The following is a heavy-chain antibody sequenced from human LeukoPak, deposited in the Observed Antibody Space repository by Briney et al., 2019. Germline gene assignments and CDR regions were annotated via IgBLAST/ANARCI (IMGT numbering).Heavy chain of an antibody. CDR3: ARDRGGGLTTYLDS. Sequence: SQTLSLTCTVSGGSINSGDHYWSWIRQSPGKGPEWIGYIFSTGSTYYNPSLQSRLTISQDKSTNQFFLKLTSVTAADTAEYFSARDRGGGLTTYLDSWGLGTLVTVSS. D-gene: IGHD1/OR15-1a*01. CDR2: IFSTGST. V-gene: IGHV4-30-4*08. CDR1: GGSINSGDHY. J-gene: IGHJ4*02.